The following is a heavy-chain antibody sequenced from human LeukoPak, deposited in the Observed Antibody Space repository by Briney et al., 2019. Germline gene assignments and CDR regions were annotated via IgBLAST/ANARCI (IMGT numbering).Heavy chain of an antibody. V-gene: IGHV4-38-2*02. CDR3: ARDIERGTLDY. Sequence: SETLSLTCAVSGYFISSGYYWDWIRQPPGKGLEWIGSIYHSGSTYYNPSLKSRVTISVDTSKNQFSLRLSSVAAADTAVYYCARDIERGTLDYWGQGTLVTVSS. CDR2: IYHSGST. J-gene: IGHJ4*02. D-gene: IGHD1-1*01. CDR1: GYFISSGYY.